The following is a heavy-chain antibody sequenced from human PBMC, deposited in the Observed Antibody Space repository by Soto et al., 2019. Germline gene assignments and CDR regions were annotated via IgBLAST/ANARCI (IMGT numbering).Heavy chain of an antibody. CDR2: INPNNGAT. J-gene: IGHJ4*02. Sequence: HLVQSGAEVKQPGASVRVSCKASTYTFKDYFLHWVRQAPGQGLEWMGWINPNNGATEYAQKVQGRVTMTSDTSISTAYIEVSGLKSGDTAVYYCARDASPDFWSGYYDYWGQGTLITVST. CDR3: ARDASPDFWSGYYDY. D-gene: IGHD3-3*01. V-gene: IGHV1-2*02. CDR1: TYTFKDYF.